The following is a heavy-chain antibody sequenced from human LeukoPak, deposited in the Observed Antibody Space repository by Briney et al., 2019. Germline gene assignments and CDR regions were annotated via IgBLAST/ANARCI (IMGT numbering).Heavy chain of an antibody. Sequence: SETLSLTCTVSGGSISSGSYYWSWIRQPAGKGLEWIGRIYTSGSTNYNPSLKSRVTISVDTPKNQFSLKLSSVTAADTAVYYCARCIAAASDWFDPWGQGTLVTVSS. V-gene: IGHV4-61*02. J-gene: IGHJ5*02. CDR3: ARCIAAASDWFDP. D-gene: IGHD6-13*01. CDR1: GGSISSGSYY. CDR2: IYTSGST.